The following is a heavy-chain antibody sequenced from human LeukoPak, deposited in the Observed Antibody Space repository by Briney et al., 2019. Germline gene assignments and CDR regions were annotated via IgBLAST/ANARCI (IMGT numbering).Heavy chain of an antibody. J-gene: IGHJ6*02. CDR1: GVSISSGGYY. CDR2: IYYSGST. D-gene: IGHD2-15*01. Sequence: SETLSLTCTVSGVSISSGGYYWSWLRQPPGKGLEWIGYIYYSGSTYYNPSLKSRVTISVDTSKNQFSLKLSSVTAADTAVYYCARAPGYCSGGSCYESHYYYGMDVWGQGTTVTVSS. V-gene: IGHV4-30-4*02. CDR3: ARAPGYCSGGSCYESHYYYGMDV.